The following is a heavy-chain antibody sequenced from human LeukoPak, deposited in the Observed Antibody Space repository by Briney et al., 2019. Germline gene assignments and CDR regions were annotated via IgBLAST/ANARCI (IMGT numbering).Heavy chain of an antibody. CDR2: NNTGSGNR. Sequence: GGSVRLSCAASGFIFSSYSMNWVRQPAGKGREGVASNNTGSGNRYYADSVKGRFIISRDNAKNSLYLQMNSRRVEDAAGYYCARGVVVPPYYYYYMDVWGKETTGTVSS. CDR3: ARGVVVPPYYYYYMDV. D-gene: IGHD2-2*01. J-gene: IGHJ6*03. CDR1: GFIFSSYS. V-gene: IGHV3-21*01.